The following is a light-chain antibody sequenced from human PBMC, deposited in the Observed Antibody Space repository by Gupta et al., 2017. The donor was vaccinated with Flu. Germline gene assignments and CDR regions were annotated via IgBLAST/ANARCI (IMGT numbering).Light chain of an antibody. V-gene: IGKV1-12*01. CDR3: QQSNRFPPLT. Sequence: SSVSASVGDRVTITCRASQGISTWLAWYQQRPGKAPKLLIYAASTLQSGVPSRFSGSGSGTDFTLTISSRQPEDFATYYCQQSNRFPPLTFGGGTRVEI. J-gene: IGKJ4*01. CDR2: AAS. CDR1: QGISTW.